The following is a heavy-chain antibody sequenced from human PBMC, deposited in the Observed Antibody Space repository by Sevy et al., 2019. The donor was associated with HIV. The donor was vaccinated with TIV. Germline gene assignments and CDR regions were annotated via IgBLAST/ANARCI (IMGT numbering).Heavy chain of an antibody. CDR3: ATTKDYYDSSGCPFDY. CDR1: GYTLTQVS. V-gene: IGHV1-24*01. Sequence: ASVKVSCKVSGYTLTQVSMNWVRQAPGEGLEWMGSFDPEDGETIYAQKFQGRVTMTEDTSTDTAYMELNSLRSEDTAVCFCATTKDYYDSSGCPFDYWGQGTLVTVSS. J-gene: IGHJ4*02. D-gene: IGHD3-22*01. CDR2: FDPEDGET.